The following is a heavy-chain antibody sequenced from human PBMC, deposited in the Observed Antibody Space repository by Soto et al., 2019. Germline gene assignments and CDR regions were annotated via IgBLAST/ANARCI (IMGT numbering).Heavy chain of an antibody. CDR1: GFTFNHNA. Sequence: QVQLVESGGGVVQPGRSLRLSCAASGFTFNHNAMHWVRQAAGKGLEWVAQIWYDGSEKYYTDSVKGRFNISRDNFKNTVLLQMDSLRSEDRAVYYCARDGQQQAPYDLDVWGQGTTVIVSS. V-gene: IGHV3-33*01. J-gene: IGHJ6*02. D-gene: IGHD6-13*01. CDR3: ARDGQQQAPYDLDV. CDR2: IWYDGSEK.